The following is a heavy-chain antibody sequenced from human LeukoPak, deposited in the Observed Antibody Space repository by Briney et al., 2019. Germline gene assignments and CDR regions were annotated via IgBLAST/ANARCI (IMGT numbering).Heavy chain of an antibody. CDR1: GFTFSSYA. J-gene: IGHJ4*02. CDR3: AKDRSYCGGDCYSCFDY. Sequence: PGGSLRLSCAASGFTFSSYAMSWVRQAPGKGLEWVSAISGSGGSTYYADSVKGRFTISRDNSKNTLYLQMNSLRAEDTAVYYCAKDRSYCGGDCYSCFDYWGQGTLVTVSS. D-gene: IGHD2-21*02. CDR2: ISGSGGST. V-gene: IGHV3-23*01.